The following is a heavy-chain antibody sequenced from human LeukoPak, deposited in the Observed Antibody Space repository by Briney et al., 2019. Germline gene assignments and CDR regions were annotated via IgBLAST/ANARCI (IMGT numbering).Heavy chain of an antibody. CDR3: ARDSGYGSGSYIPVGDY. CDR2: INHSGST. J-gene: IGHJ4*02. V-gene: IGHV4-34*01. Sequence: PSETLSLTCAVYGGSFSGYYWSGIRQPPGKGLEWIGEINHSGSTNYNPSLKSRVTISVDTSKNQFSLKLSSVTAADTAVYYCARDSGYGSGSYIPVGDYWGQGTLVTVSS. CDR1: GGSFSGYY. D-gene: IGHD3-10*01.